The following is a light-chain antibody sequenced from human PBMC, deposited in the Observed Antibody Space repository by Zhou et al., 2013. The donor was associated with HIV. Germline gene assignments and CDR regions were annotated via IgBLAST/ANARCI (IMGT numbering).Light chain of an antibody. CDR1: QSVSSSY. J-gene: IGKJ4*01. V-gene: IGKV3-20*01. CDR3: QQYNNWPT. CDR2: GAS. Sequence: EIVLTQSPGTLSLSPGERATLSCRASQSVSSSYLAWYQQKPGQAPRLLIYGASSRATGIPDRFSGSGSGTDFTLTINSLQSEDFAVYYCQQYNNWPTFGGGTKVEIK.